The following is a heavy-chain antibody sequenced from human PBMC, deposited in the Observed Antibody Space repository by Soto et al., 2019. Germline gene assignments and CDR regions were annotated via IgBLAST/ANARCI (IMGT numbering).Heavy chain of an antibody. CDR1: GGSFSGYY. J-gene: IGHJ4*02. V-gene: IGHV4-34*01. CDR2: INHSGST. CDR3: ARGPIVRQLPLTASGGSFDY. D-gene: IGHD1-26*01. Sequence: QVQLQQWGAGLLKPSEALSLTCAVYGGSFSGYYWSWIRQPPGKGLEWIGEINHSGSTNYNPSPKSRVTISVDTSKNQFSLKLSSVNAADTAVYYCARGPIVRQLPLTASGGSFDYWGQGTLVTVSS.